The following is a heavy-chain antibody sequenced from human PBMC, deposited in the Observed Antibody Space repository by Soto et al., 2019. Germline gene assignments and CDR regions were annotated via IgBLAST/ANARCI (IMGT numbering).Heavy chain of an antibody. Sequence: QITLKESGPTLVKPTQTLTLTCTFSGFSVSTSGVGVAWIRQPPGKALEWLALIYWDDDKRYSPFLQSRVTITKYTSKNQVVLTMTNMDPVDTATYYCAHKGGRGAGMDVWGQGTTVTVS. CDR2: IYWDDDK. V-gene: IGHV2-5*02. CDR1: GFSVSTSGVG. CDR3: AHKGGRGAGMDV. J-gene: IGHJ6*02. D-gene: IGHD2-15*01.